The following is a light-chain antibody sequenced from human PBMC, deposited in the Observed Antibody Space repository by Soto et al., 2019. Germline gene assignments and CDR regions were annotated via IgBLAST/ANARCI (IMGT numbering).Light chain of an antibody. CDR3: QQYDSFSVT. Sequence: DIHMTQSPSTLSGSVGDRVTITCRASQTISSWLAWYQQKPGKAPKLLIYKASTLKSGVPSRFSGSGSGTEFRLTISTMQPDDFATYYCQQYDSFSVTFGQGTRLEIK. J-gene: IGKJ5*01. CDR2: KAS. CDR1: QTISSW. V-gene: IGKV1-5*03.